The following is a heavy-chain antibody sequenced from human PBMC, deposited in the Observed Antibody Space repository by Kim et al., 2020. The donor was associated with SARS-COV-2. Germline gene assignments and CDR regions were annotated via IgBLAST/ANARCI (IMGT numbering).Heavy chain of an antibody. D-gene: IGHD6-13*01. CDR3: ARAGYSSSWYTDY. Sequence: YNPCLKSRVTISVDTPKNQFSLTLSSVTAADTAVYYCARAGYSSSWYTDYWGQGTLVTVSS. V-gene: IGHV4-59*01. J-gene: IGHJ4*02.